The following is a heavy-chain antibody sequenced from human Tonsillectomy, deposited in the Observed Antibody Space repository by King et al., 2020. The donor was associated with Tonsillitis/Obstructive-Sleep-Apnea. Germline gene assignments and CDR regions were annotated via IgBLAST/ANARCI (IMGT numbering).Heavy chain of an antibody. V-gene: IGHV1-2*06. CDR2: MNPDTGGA. CDR3: ATLNCSTASCYGKVDY. CDR1: GYTFTGYY. J-gene: IGHJ4*02. D-gene: IGHD2-2*01. Sequence: QLVQSGTEVKKPGASVKVSCKASGYTFTGYYMHWVRQAPGQGLECMGRMNPDTGGATLGEKFQGRVTMTRDTSTSTAFMELSRLNSDDTAVYYCATLNCSTASCYGKVDYWGQGTLVIVSS.